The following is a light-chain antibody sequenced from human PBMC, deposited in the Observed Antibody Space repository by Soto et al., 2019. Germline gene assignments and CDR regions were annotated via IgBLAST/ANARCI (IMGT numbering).Light chain of an antibody. J-gene: IGKJ1*01. Sequence: EIVMTQSPVTLSVSPGERATLSCRASQSVSSDLAWYQQKPDQAPRLLIYGVSTRASGIPARFSGSGSGTEFTLTISSLQSEDFAVYSCQQYNEWPWTFGQGTKVEIK. CDR3: QQYNEWPWT. V-gene: IGKV3-15*01. CDR1: QSVSSD. CDR2: GVS.